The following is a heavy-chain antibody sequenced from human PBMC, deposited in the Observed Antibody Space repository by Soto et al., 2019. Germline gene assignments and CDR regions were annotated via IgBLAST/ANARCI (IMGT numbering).Heavy chain of an antibody. CDR1: GFAASANY. D-gene: IGHD6-6*01. V-gene: IGHV3-53*01. J-gene: IGHJ5*02. CDR3: TRVSSPLPDNCFDP. CDR2: IYTDGTT. Sequence: PGGSLRLSCAASGFAASANYVSWVRQASGKGLEWVSLIYTDGTTYYADSVKGRFTFSRDNSKNSLYLQMNSMRAEDTAVYYCTRVSSPLPDNCFDPWGPGPLVTVAS.